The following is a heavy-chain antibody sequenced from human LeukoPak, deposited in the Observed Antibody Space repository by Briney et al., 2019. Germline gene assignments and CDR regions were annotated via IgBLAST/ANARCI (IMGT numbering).Heavy chain of an antibody. J-gene: IGHJ4*02. D-gene: IGHD3-22*01. CDR2: ISSSSSTI. Sequence: GGSLRLSCAAPGFTFSSYSMNWVRQAPGKGREWVSYISSSSSTIYYADSVKGRFTIARDNAKNSLYLQMNSLRAEDTAVYYCARDSGYYYDSSGDWGQGTLVTVSS. CDR3: ARDSGYYYDSSGD. V-gene: IGHV3-48*04. CDR1: GFTFSSYS.